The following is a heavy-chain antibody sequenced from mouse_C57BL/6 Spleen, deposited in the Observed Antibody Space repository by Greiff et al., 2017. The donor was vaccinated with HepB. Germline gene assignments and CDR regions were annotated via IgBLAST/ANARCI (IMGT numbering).Heavy chain of an antibody. CDR2: IHPYSGST. J-gene: IGHJ4*01. CDR1: GYTFTSYW. V-gene: IGHV1-64*01. Sequence: VQLQQPGAELVKPGASVQLSCKASGYTFTSYWMHWVKQRPGQGLEWIGMIHPYSGSTNYNEKFKSKATLTVDKSSSTAYMQLSSLTSEDSAVYYCARRDGYFYAMDYWGQGTSVTVSS. CDR3: ARRDGYFYAMDY. D-gene: IGHD2-3*01.